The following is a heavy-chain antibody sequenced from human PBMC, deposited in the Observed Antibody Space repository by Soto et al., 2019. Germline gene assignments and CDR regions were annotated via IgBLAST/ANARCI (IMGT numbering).Heavy chain of an antibody. CDR3: ARPRGWNYRNNNAYYGMDV. V-gene: IGHV3-33*05. CDR1: GFTFSSYG. D-gene: IGHD1-7*01. J-gene: IGHJ6*02. CDR2: IANDGRDG. Sequence: QVQLVESGGGVVQPGRSQRLYCLASGFTFSSYGMHWVRQAPGKGLEWVTHIANDGRDGHYADSVKGRFTVSRDNSKNTPYLHMNDLRVGYTAVYYCARPRGWNYRNNNAYYGMDVWGQGTTVTVSS.